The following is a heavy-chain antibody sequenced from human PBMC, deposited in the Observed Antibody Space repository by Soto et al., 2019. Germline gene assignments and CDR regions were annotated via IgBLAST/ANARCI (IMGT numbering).Heavy chain of an antibody. D-gene: IGHD3-3*01. CDR2: IRGSDGKT. Sequence: XVSLRLSCTTSGFSFASFAMTWVRQAPGKGLEWVATIRGSDGKTYYADSVKGRFSISRDTSRNTLYLQMNSLRADDTAICYCAKWSYLDYWGQGTRVTVSS. CDR1: GFSFASFA. V-gene: IGHV3-23*01. CDR3: AKWSYLDY. J-gene: IGHJ4*02.